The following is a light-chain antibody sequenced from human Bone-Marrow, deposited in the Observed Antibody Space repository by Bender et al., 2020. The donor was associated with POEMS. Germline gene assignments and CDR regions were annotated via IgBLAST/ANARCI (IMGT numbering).Light chain of an antibody. CDR1: SSNIGNNF. V-gene: IGLV1-47*01. Sequence: QSAPTQPPSASGTPGQRVTISCSGGSSNIGNNFVHWYQQLPGTAPKLLIYRNNQRPPGVPDRFSGSKSGTSASLAISGLRSEDEADYYCAAWDDSVTGWVFGGGTKLTV. CDR2: RNN. CDR3: AAWDDSVTGWV. J-gene: IGLJ3*02.